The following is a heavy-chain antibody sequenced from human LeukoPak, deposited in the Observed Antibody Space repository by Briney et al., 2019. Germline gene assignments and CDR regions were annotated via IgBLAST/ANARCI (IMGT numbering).Heavy chain of an antibody. Sequence: GGSLRLSCAASGFTFSSYGMHWVRQAPGKGLEWVAFIRYDGSNKYYADSVKGRFTISRDNSKNTLYLQMNSLRAEDTAVYYCAKDHGRDYYGSGRYDYWGQGTLVTVSS. J-gene: IGHJ4*02. V-gene: IGHV3-30*02. CDR1: GFTFSSYG. D-gene: IGHD3-10*01. CDR2: IRYDGSNK. CDR3: AKDHGRDYYGSGRYDY.